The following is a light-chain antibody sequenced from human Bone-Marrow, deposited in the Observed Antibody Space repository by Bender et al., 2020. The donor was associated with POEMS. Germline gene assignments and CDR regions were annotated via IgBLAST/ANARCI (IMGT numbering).Light chain of an antibody. J-gene: IGLJ3*02. CDR1: SNYVGSCA. CDR3: SNRDYSLSAWV. CDR2: GN. Sequence: QSALTQEASVSGTVGQKVTLSCTGHSNYVGSCAVGWYQQISHGAPKTVVFGNSLPSGIPDRLSGSKSGTAASLTISGLQAEDQAEYYSSNRDYSLSAWVFGGGTKLTVL. V-gene: IGLV1-36*01.